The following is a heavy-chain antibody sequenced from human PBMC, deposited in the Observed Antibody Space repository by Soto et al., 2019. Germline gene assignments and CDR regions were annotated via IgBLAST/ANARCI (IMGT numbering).Heavy chain of an antibody. J-gene: IGHJ6*03. CDR1: GFTFSNYW. D-gene: IGHD2-15*01. CDR2: INSDGSVS. CDR3: ARGDCVGGTCYSLAGSFYYYMDV. V-gene: IGHV3-74*02. Sequence: EVQLVESGGGLVQPGGSLRLSCAASGFTFSNYWMYWVRQAPGKGLEWVSRINSDGSVSSSAHSVKGRLTISRDNVKNTLYLQMDSLRAEDTAVYYCARGDCVGGTCYSLAGSFYYYMDVWGKGTTVTVFS.